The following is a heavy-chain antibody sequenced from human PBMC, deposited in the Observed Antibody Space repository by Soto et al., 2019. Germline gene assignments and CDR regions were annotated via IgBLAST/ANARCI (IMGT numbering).Heavy chain of an antibody. CDR1: GYTFTGYD. D-gene: IGHD1-26*01. CDR2: INPNSGGT. Sequence: ASVEVSCKASGYTFTGYDMHWVRQAPGQGLEWMGWINPNSGGTNYAQKFQGRVTMTRDTSISTASMELSRLRSDDTAVYYCAIIGAYYPYYYYGMDVWGQGTTVTVSS. V-gene: IGHV1-2*02. CDR3: AIIGAYYPYYYYGMDV. J-gene: IGHJ6*02.